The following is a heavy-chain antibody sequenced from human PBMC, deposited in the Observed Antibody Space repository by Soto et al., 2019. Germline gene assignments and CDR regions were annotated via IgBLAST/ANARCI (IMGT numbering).Heavy chain of an antibody. Sequence: QVQLVESGGGVVQPGRSLSLSCAASGFTFSSYGMHWVRQAPGKGLEWVAVISYEGSNKYYADSVKGRFTISRDNSKNTLYLQMNSLRAEDTAVYYCAGGDYLDYWGQGTLVTVSS. CDR1: GFTFSSYG. CDR2: ISYEGSNK. CDR3: AGGDYLDY. J-gene: IGHJ4*02. V-gene: IGHV3-30*03.